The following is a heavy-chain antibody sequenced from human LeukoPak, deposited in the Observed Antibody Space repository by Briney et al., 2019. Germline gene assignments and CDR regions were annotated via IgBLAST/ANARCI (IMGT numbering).Heavy chain of an antibody. D-gene: IGHD6-13*01. V-gene: IGHV3-74*01. Sequence: GRSLRLSCAASGFTFSNYWMHWVRQPPGKGLVWVSRLSSDGRDPSYADSVQGRFTISRDNAKNTLYMQMNSLRAEDTAVYYCARGVYEEDVNYWGQGTLVTVSS. J-gene: IGHJ4*02. CDR3: ARGVYEEDVNY. CDR2: LSSDGRDP. CDR1: GFTFSNYW.